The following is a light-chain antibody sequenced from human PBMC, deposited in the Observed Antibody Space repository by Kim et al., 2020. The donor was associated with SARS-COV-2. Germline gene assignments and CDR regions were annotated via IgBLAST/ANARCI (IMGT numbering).Light chain of an antibody. Sequence: EAIGERVTLTCRASQGISSYLAWYQQKPGKVPKLLIYAASTLQSGVPSRFSGSVSGTDFTLTISSLQPEDFATYYCQQVNSYPFTFGGGTKVDIK. V-gene: IGKV1-9*01. J-gene: IGKJ4*01. CDR1: QGISSY. CDR3: QQVNSYPFT. CDR2: AAS.